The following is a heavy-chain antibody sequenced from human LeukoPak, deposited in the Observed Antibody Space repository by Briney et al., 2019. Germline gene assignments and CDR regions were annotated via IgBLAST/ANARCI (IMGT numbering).Heavy chain of an antibody. D-gene: IGHD5-24*01. CDR3: ARFGVEIT. CDR1: GGSINSGDYY. Sequence: SETLSLTCTVSGGSINSGDYYWSWIRQPPGKGLEWIGYVYHTGSSNYNPSLKSRVTISEDTSNNQISLKMSSVTAADTAVYYCARFGVEITWGQGTLVTVSS. V-gene: IGHV4-61*08. J-gene: IGHJ5*02. CDR2: VYHTGSS.